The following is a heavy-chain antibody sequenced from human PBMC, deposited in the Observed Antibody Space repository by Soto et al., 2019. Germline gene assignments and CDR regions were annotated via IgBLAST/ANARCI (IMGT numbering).Heavy chain of an antibody. CDR2: IIPIFGTA. V-gene: IGHV1-69*13. CDR1: GGTFSSYA. D-gene: IGHD3-22*01. Sequence: AASVKVSCKASGGTFSSYAISWVRQAPGQGLGWMGGIIPIFGTANYAQKFQGRFTITADESTSTAYMELSSLRSEDTAVYYCARVQYYYDSSGYYGGNWFDPWGQGTLVTVSS. CDR3: ARVQYYYDSSGYYGGNWFDP. J-gene: IGHJ5*02.